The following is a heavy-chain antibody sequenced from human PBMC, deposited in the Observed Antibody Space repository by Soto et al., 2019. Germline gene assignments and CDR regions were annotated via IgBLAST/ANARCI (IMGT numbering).Heavy chain of an antibody. CDR2: ISAYNGNT. CDR3: ARVPGWRCSGGSCPTAYYYYYMDF. V-gene: IGHV1-18*01. CDR1: GYTFTSYG. J-gene: IGHJ6*03. D-gene: IGHD2-15*01. Sequence: GASVKVSCKASGYTFTSYGISWVRQAPGQGLEWMGWISAYNGNTNYAQKLQGRVTMTTDTSTSTAYMELRSLRSDDTAVYYCARVPGWRCSGGSCPTAYYYYYMDFWGKGTTVTVSS.